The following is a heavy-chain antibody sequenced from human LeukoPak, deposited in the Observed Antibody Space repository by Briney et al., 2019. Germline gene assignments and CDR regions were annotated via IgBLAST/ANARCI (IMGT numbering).Heavy chain of an antibody. CDR1: GFTFSSYA. J-gene: IGHJ3*02. CDR2: ISGSGGST. D-gene: IGHD3-22*01. Sequence: PGGSLRLSCAASGFTFSSYAISWVRQAPGKGLEWVSAISGSGGSTYYADSVKGRFTISRDNSKNTLYLQMNSLRAEDTAVYYCAKVEYDSSGYYYAGAFDIWGQRTMVTVSS. CDR3: AKVEYDSSGYYYAGAFDI. V-gene: IGHV3-23*01.